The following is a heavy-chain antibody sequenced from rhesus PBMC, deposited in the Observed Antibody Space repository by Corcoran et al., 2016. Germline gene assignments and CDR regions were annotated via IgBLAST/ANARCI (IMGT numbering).Heavy chain of an antibody. CDR2: ISGSRVIT. J-gene: IGHJ4*01. D-gene: IGHD6-13*01. CDR3: ARRGAGPFFDY. CDR1: GYSISSGSA. V-gene: IGHV4-99*01. Sequence: QVELQESGPGLVTPSETLSLTCAVSGYSISSGSARGWLRQPPGKGLEYIGSISGSRVITYYNPSLKSRVTISKDTSQNQLSLKLSSVTAADTAVYYCARRGAGPFFDYWGQGVLVTVSS.